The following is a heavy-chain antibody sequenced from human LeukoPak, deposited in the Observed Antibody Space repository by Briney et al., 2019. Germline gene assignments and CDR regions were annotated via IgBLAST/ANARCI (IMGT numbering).Heavy chain of an antibody. Sequence: GGSLRLSCAASGFTFSSYAMHWVRQAPGKGLEWVAVISYDGSNKYYADSVKGRFTISRDNSKNTLYLQMNSLRAEDTAVYYCARAADSSGYYDYWGQGTLVTVSS. D-gene: IGHD3-22*01. CDR1: GFTFSSYA. J-gene: IGHJ4*02. CDR2: ISYDGSNK. V-gene: IGHV3-30-3*01. CDR3: ARAADSSGYYDY.